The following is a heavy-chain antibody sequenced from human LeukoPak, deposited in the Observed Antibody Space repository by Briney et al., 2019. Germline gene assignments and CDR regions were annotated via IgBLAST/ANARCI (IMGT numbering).Heavy chain of an antibody. V-gene: IGHV4-38-2*02. D-gene: IGHD3-3*01. CDR1: GGSISSYY. Sequence: SETLSLTCTVSGGSISSYYWGWIRQPPGKGLEWIGSIYHSGSTYYNPSLKSRVTISVDTSKNQFSLKLSSVTAADTAVYYCARLPTYYDFWSGLGGDYWGQGTLVTVSS. J-gene: IGHJ4*02. CDR2: IYHSGST. CDR3: ARLPTYYDFWSGLGGDY.